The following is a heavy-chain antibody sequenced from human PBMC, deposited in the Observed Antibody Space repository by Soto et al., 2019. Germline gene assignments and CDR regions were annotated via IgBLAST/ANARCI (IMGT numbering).Heavy chain of an antibody. CDR2: MQPSTGRT. CDR3: ARDRRHSSGPSGFDY. CDR1: GYSFTSLD. D-gene: IGHD6-19*01. Sequence: ASVKVSCKASGYSFTSLDINWVRQTAGQGLEWMGWMQPSTGRTGYAQKFQGRVTMTRDTSINTAYMELRSLRSDDTAVYYCARDRRHSSGPSGFDYWGQGTLVTVSS. V-gene: IGHV1-8*01. J-gene: IGHJ4*02.